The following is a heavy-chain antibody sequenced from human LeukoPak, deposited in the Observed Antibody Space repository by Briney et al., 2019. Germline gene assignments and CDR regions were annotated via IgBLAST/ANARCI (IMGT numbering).Heavy chain of an antibody. V-gene: IGHV4-34*01. CDR3: ARGGWSSGWYFDY. J-gene: IGHJ4*02. CDR1: GGSFGGYY. Sequence: PSETLSLTCAVYGGSFGGYYWSWIRQPPGKGLEWIGEINHSGSTNYNPSLKSRVTISVDTSKNQFSLKLSSVTAADTAVYYCARGGWSSGWYFDYWGQGTLVTVSS. CDR2: INHSGST. D-gene: IGHD6-19*01.